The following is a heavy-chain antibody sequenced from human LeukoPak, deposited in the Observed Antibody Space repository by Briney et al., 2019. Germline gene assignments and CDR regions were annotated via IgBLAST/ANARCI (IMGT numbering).Heavy chain of an antibody. CDR3: AAGAQLPIDY. CDR2: FDLEDGER. V-gene: IGHV1-24*01. J-gene: IGHJ4*02. Sequence: ASVKVSCNVSVYTLTELSMHWVRQAPGKGLEWLGGFDLEDGERVYAQKLQGRLTMTEDTSTDTAYMELSSLRSDDTATYYCAAGAQLPIDYWGQGTLVTVSS. D-gene: IGHD1-1*01. CDR1: VYTLTELS.